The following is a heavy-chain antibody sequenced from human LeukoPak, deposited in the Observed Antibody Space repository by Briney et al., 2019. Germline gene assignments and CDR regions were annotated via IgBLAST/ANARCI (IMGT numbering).Heavy chain of an antibody. CDR2: IYPYTGAT. Sequence: ASVKVSCKASGYTFSGTGWYLYWLRQAPGQGLGCMGWIYPYTGATHYAQKFQGRVAMTRDTSISTAYMELSRLRPDDTAVYYCARDGPAQMVDFDYWGQGTLVTVSS. D-gene: IGHD3-10*01. J-gene: IGHJ4*02. CDR3: ARDGPAQMVDFDY. CDR1: GYTFSGTGWY. V-gene: IGHV1-2*02.